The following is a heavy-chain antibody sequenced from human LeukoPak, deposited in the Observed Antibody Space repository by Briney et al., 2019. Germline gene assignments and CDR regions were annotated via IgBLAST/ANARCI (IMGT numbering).Heavy chain of an antibody. CDR2: IRYDGSNK. J-gene: IGHJ4*02. CDR3: AKDLGTQLSYFDY. Sequence: PGGSLRLSCAASGFTFSSYGMHWVRQAPGKGLEWVAFIRYDGSNKYYADSVKGRFTISRDNSKNTLYLQMNSLRAEDTAVYYCAKDLGTQLSYFDYWGQGTLVTVSS. D-gene: IGHD1-1*01. CDR1: GFTFSSYG. V-gene: IGHV3-30*02.